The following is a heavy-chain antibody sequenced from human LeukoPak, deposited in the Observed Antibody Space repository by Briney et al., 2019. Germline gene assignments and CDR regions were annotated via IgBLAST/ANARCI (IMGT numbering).Heavy chain of an antibody. J-gene: IGHJ4*02. Sequence: GESLKISCKASGYNCTNYWIGWVRQMPGKGLEWIGIISPGDSDKRYSPSFQGQVTISADKSICTAYLQWSSLKASDTAMYYCARRGDSYGRFDYWGQGILVTVSS. CDR3: ARRGDSYGRFDY. CDR1: GYNCTNYW. D-gene: IGHD5-18*01. V-gene: IGHV5-51*01. CDR2: ISPGDSDK.